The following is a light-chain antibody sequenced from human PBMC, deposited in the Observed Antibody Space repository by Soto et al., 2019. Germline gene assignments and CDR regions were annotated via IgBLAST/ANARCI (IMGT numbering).Light chain of an antibody. V-gene: IGKV3-20*01. CDR1: QSVSSSY. Sequence: IVLTQSPGTLSLSPGERATLSCRASQSVSSSYLAWYQQKPGQAPRLLIYGASGRATGIPDRFSGSGSGTDFTLTISRLEPEDFAVYYCQQYSSSLITFGQGTRLEIK. J-gene: IGKJ5*01. CDR2: GAS. CDR3: QQYSSSLIT.